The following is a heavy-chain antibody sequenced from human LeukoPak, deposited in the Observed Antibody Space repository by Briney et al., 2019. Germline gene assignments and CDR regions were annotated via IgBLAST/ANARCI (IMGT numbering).Heavy chain of an antibody. D-gene: IGHD3-10*01. CDR3: ARVARGDYYYYYMDV. J-gene: IGHJ6*03. CDR1: GFTFSSYW. V-gene: IGHV3-74*01. CDR2: INSDGSST. Sequence: GGSLRLSCAASGFTFSSYWMHWVRQAPGKGLVWVSRINSDGSSTSYADSVQGRFTISRDNAKNTLYLQMNSLRAEDTALYYCARVARGDYYYYYMDVWGKGTTVTVSS.